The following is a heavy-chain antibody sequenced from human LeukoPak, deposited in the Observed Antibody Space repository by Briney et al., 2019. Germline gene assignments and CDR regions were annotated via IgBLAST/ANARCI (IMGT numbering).Heavy chain of an antibody. V-gene: IGHV3-7*01. CDR1: AFTVSSYW. D-gene: IGHD4-17*01. CDR2: IKQDGSEK. J-gene: IGHJ6*02. Sequence: GGSLRLSCAASAFTVSSYWMSWVRQAPGKGLEWAANIKQDGSEKYYVDSVKGRFTISRDNAKNSLYLQMNSLRAEDTAVYYCARDGDYVRRGYGMDVWGQGTTVTVSS. CDR3: ARDGDYVRRGYGMDV.